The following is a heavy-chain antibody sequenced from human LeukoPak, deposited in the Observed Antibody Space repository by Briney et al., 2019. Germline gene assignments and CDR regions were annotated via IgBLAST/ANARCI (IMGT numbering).Heavy chain of an antibody. D-gene: IGHD1-26*01. J-gene: IGHJ3*02. CDR3: ARSNTWELRDAFDI. CDR1: GGTFSSYT. CDR2: IIPILGIA. Sequence: SVKVSCKASGGTFSSYTISLVRQAPGQGLEWMGRIIPILGIANYAQKFQGRVTITADKSTSTAYMELSSLRSEDTVVYYCARSNTWELRDAFDIWREGTKVTVSS. V-gene: IGHV1-69*02.